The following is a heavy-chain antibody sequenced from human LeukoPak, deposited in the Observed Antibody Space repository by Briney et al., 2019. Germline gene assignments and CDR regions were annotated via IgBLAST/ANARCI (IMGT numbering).Heavy chain of an antibody. D-gene: IGHD3-22*01. V-gene: IGHV1-2*02. CDR3: ASDLIYYDSSGWSVFDP. Sequence: ASVKVSCKASGYSFTDYYIHWVRQAPGQGLEWMGWINPNSGGTNYAQKFQGRVTMTRDTSISTAYMELSRLRSDDTAVYYCASDLIYYDSSGWSVFDPWGQGTLVTVSS. CDR1: GYSFTDYY. J-gene: IGHJ5*02. CDR2: INPNSGGT.